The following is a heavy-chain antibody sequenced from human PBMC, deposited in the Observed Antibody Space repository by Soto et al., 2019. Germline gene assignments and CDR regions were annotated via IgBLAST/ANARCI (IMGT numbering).Heavy chain of an antibody. J-gene: IGHJ4*02. CDR1: GGSISSSGCH. Sequence: SETLSLTSTVPGGSISSSGCHWGWIRQPPGKGLEWIASIKYSGTTFYNPSLKSRVTLSVDTSKNQFSLKLSSVTAADTAVYYCARNYLDYFDFWGQGTLVTVSS. CDR2: IKYSGTT. V-gene: IGHV4-39*07. CDR3: ARNYLDYFDF. D-gene: IGHD3-10*01.